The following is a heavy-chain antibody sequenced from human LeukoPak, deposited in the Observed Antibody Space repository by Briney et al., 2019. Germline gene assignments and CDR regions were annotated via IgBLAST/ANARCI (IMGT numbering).Heavy chain of an antibody. V-gene: IGHV3-74*01. CDR1: GFTFSNAW. CDR3: ARVGSSSWGYYYYGMDV. CDR2: INSDGSST. Sequence: GGSLRLSCAASGFTFSNAWMSWVRQAPGKGLEWVSRINSDGSSTSYADSVKGRFTISRDNAKNTLYLQMNSPRAEDTAVYYCARVGSSSWGYYYYGMDVWGQGTTVTVSS. J-gene: IGHJ6*02. D-gene: IGHD6-13*01.